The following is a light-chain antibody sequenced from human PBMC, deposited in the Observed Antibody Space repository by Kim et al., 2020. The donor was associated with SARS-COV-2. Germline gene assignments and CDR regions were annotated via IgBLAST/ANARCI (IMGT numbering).Light chain of an antibody. V-gene: IGLV2-14*04. Sequence: QSITISSTGTSSDVGGYNYVSWYQQHPGKAPKLMIYDVSKRPSGVSNRFSGSKSGNTASLTISGLQAEDEADYYCSSYTSSSTAVVFGGGTQLTVL. CDR2: DVS. J-gene: IGLJ2*01. CDR3: SSYTSSSTAVV. CDR1: SSDVGGYNY.